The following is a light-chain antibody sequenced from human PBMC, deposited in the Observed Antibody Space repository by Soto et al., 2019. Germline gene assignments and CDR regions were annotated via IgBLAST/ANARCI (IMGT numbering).Light chain of an antibody. CDR2: EVN. J-gene: IGLJ2*01. CDR1: SSDIRGYNY. V-gene: IGLV2-14*01. Sequence: QSVLTQPASVSGSPGQSITISCAGSSSDIRGYNYVSWCQQRPGKAPKLMIYEVNNRPSGVSDRFSGSKSGNTASLTISGLQAEDEADYYCSSYTTNTIVFGGGTKLTVL. CDR3: SSYTTNTIV.